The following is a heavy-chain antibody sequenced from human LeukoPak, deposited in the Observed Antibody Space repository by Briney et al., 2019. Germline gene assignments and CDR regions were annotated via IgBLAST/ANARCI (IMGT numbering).Heavy chain of an antibody. CDR1: GYTFTGNY. CDR3: ARDLFLDDY. Sequence: EASVKVSCKASGYTFTGNYMHWVRQPPEEGREWMGRINPNSGGTNYAQKMQGRVTMTRDTSISTAYMELSRLRPDDTAVYYGARDLFLDDYWGQGTLVTVSS. CDR2: INPNSGGT. V-gene: IGHV1-2*06. J-gene: IGHJ4*02. D-gene: IGHD3/OR15-3a*01.